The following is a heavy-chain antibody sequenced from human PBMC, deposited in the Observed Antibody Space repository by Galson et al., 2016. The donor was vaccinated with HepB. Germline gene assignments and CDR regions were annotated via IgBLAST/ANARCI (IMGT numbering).Heavy chain of an antibody. V-gene: IGHV3-9*01. CDR1: GFTFDDYA. D-gene: IGHD7-27*01. CDR3: AKDIGQTGDHYYAMDV. J-gene: IGHJ6*02. CDR2: ITWNSGSV. Sequence: SLRLSCAASGFTFDDYAMHWVRQGPGKGLEWVSGITWNSGSVGYVDSVKGRFTISRDNAKNSLYLQMNSLRAEDTALYYCAKDIGQTGDHYYAMDVWGQGTTVTVSS.